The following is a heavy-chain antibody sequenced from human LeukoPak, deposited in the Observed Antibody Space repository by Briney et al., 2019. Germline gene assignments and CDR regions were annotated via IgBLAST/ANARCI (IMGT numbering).Heavy chain of an antibody. D-gene: IGHD5-18*01. J-gene: IGHJ4*02. Sequence: TGGSLRLSCAASGFTFSSYGMHWVRQAPDKGLEWVAFIRYDGSNKYYADFVKGRFTISRDNSKNTLYLQMNSLRAEDTAVYYCAKGRYSYDPIDYWGQGTLVTVSS. CDR3: AKGRYSYDPIDY. CDR2: IRYDGSNK. V-gene: IGHV3-30*02. CDR1: GFTFSSYG.